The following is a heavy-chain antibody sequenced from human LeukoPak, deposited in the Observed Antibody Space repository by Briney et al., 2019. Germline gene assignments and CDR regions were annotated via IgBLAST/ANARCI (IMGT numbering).Heavy chain of an antibody. Sequence: ASVKVSCKASGYTFSNYNMNWVRQAPGQGPEWMGWINTNTGKPTYAQGFTGRFVFSLDTSVSMAYLQISSLKAEDTAVYYCARVKQLVLVFDYYYYMDVWGEGTTVTVSS. CDR2: INTNTGKP. CDR1: GYTFSNYN. V-gene: IGHV7-4-1*04. J-gene: IGHJ6*03. D-gene: IGHD6-13*01. CDR3: ARVKQLVLVFDYYYYMDV.